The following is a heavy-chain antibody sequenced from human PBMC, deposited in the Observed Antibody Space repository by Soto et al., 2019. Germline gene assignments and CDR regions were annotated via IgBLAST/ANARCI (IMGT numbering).Heavy chain of an antibody. CDR3: ARISTAAGPGPNWFDP. CDR1: GYTFTSYG. CDR2: ISAYNGNT. J-gene: IGHJ5*02. V-gene: IGHV1-18*01. D-gene: IGHD6-13*01. Sequence: QVQLVQSGAEVKKPGASVKVSCKASGYTFTSYGISWVRQAPGQGLERMGWISAYNGNTNYAQKLQGRVTMTTDTSTSTAYMELRSLRSDDTAVYYCARISTAAGPGPNWFDPWGQGTLVTVSS.